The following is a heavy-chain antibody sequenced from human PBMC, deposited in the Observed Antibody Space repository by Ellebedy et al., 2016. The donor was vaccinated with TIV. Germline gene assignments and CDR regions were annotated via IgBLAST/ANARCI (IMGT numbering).Heavy chain of an antibody. CDR1: GFTFSDYY. CDR3: ARGVYYYDSSGSTFDY. D-gene: IGHD3-22*01. V-gene: IGHV3-11*01. CDR2: ISSSGSTI. Sequence: GESLKISXAASGFTFSDYYMSWIRQAPGKGLEWVSYISSSGSTIYYADSVKGRFTISRDNAKNSLYLQMNSLRAEDTAVYYCARGVYYYDSSGSTFDYWGQGTLVTVSS. J-gene: IGHJ4*02.